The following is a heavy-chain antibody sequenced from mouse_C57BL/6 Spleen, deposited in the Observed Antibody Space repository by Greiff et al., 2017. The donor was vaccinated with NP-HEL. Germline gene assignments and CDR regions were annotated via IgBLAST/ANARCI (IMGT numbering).Heavy chain of an antibody. CDR1: GFSLTSYG. Sequence: VKLMESGPGLVAPSQSLSITCTVSGFSLTSYGVHWVRQPPGKGLEWLVVIWSDGSTTYNSALKSRLSISKDNSKSQVFLKMNSLQTDDTAMYYCARTPDYYGSSYGYFDVWGTGTTVTVSS. CDR2: IWSDGST. CDR3: ARTPDYYGSSYGYFDV. J-gene: IGHJ1*03. D-gene: IGHD1-1*01. V-gene: IGHV2-6*03.